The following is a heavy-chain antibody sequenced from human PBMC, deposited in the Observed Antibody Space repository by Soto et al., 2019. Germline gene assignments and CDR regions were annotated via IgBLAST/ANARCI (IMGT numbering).Heavy chain of an antibody. Sequence: QVQLQESGPGLVKPSQTLSLICTVSGGSINSGGYYWSWIRQHPGKGLEWIGYIYYSGSTYYNPFLRCRVTISAGASENQFALKLSSVTAADTAVYFWARAYRQSGYSSSGVFDSWGQGTLVNVSS. J-gene: IGHJ4*02. CDR2: IYYSGST. CDR3: ARAYRQSGYSSSGVFDS. CDR1: GGSINSGGYY. V-gene: IGHV4-31*03. D-gene: IGHD6-13*01.